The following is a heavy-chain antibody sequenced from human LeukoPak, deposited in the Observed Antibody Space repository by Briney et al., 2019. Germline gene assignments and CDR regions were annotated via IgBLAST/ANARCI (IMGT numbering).Heavy chain of an antibody. D-gene: IGHD4-17*01. V-gene: IGHV4-59*01. CDR3: VRDKGDVTRASSERFDY. CDR2: IYFSGTT. J-gene: IGHJ4*02. Sequence: SETLSLTCTVSGGSISSYYWSWIRQPPGKGLEWIGYIYFSGTTNYNPSLKSRVAMSVDTSKNQFSLKLNSVTAADTAVYYCVRDKGDVTRASSERFDYWGQGTLVTVSS. CDR1: GGSISSYY.